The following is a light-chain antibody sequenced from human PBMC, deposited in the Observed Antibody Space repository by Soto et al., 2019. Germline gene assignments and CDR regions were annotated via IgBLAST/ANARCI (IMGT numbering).Light chain of an antibody. CDR3: QQYASSPRT. V-gene: IGKV3-20*01. Sequence: EIVLTQSPGTLSLSPGERATLSCRASQSVDKDYLARYQQKPGQAPRLLIYDASSRATGIPNRFSGSGSGTDFTLTISRLEPEDFAVYYCQQYASSPRTFGGGTKVEIK. CDR1: QSVDKDY. CDR2: DAS. J-gene: IGKJ4*01.